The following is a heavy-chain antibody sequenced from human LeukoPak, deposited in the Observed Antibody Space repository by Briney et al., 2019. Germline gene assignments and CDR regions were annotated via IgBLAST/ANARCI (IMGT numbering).Heavy chain of an antibody. CDR3: ARGYCSSTSCPYDFDY. V-gene: IGHV1-69*13. D-gene: IGHD2-2*01. J-gene: IGHJ4*02. CDR1: GGTFSSFA. Sequence: SVKVSCKASGGTFSSFAISWVRQAPGQGLEWMGGIIPIFGAANYAQKFQGRVTITADESTSTAYMELSSLRSEDTAVYYCARGYCSSTSCPYDFDYWGQGTLVTVSS. CDR2: IIPIFGAA.